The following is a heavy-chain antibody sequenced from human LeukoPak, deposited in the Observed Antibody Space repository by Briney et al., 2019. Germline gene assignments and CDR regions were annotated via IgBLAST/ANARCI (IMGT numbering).Heavy chain of an antibody. V-gene: IGHV1-69*05. CDR1: GGTFSSYA. CDR2: IIPIFGTA. D-gene: IGHD1-26*01. Sequence: RASVKVSCKASGGTFSSYAISWVRQAPGQGLEWMGGIIPIFGTANYAQKFQGRVTMTRDTSTSTVYMELSSLRSEDTAVYYCARPSGSYVYYFDYWGRGTLVTVSS. J-gene: IGHJ4*02. CDR3: ARPSGSYVYYFDY.